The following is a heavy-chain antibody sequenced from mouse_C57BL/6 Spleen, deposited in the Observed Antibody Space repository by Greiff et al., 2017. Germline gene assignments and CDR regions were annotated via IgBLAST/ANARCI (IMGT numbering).Heavy chain of an antibody. Sequence: EVKLVESGGGLVKPGGSLKLSCAASGFTFSSYAMSWVRQTPEKRLEWVATISDGGSYTYYPANVKGRFTISRDNAKNNLYLQLGHLKSEDTAMYDCERVATVVAEGYAYWGQGTLVTVSA. V-gene: IGHV5-4*03. CDR3: ERVATVVAEGYAY. CDR1: GFTFSSYA. D-gene: IGHD1-1*01. CDR2: ISDGGSYT. J-gene: IGHJ3*01.